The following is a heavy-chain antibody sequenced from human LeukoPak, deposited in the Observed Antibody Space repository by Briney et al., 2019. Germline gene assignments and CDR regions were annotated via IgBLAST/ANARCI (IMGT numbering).Heavy chain of an antibody. D-gene: IGHD5-18*01. CDR1: GGSFGGYY. V-gene: IGHV4-34*01. CDR3: ARLGYSYGWGPDY. CDR2: IKHSGST. J-gene: IGHJ4*02. Sequence: PSETLSLTCAVYGGSFGGYYWSWIRQPPGKGLEWIGEIKHSGSTNYNPSLKSRVTISVDTSKNQFSLKLSSVTAADTAVYYCARLGYSYGWGPDYWGQGTLVTVSS.